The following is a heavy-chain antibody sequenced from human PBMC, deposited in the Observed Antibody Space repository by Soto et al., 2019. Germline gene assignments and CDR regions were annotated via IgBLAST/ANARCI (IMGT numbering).Heavy chain of an antibody. V-gene: IGHV3-66*01. D-gene: IGHD1-20*01. Sequence: GGSLRLSCAASGFTVSNNYMNWVRQAPGKGLEWGSVIYSDGTTYYADSVKGRFTMSRGNSKSTLYLQMNSLRAEDTAVYYCASDNWNNYWGQGSLVTVSS. CDR2: IYSDGTT. J-gene: IGHJ4*02. CDR1: GFTVSNNY. CDR3: ASDNWNNY.